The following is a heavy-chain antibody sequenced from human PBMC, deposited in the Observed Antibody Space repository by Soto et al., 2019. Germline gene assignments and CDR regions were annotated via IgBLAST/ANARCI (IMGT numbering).Heavy chain of an antibody. CDR3: ARVSQEKRPYYYGMDV. Sequence: QVQLVESGGGVVQPGRSLRLSCAASGFTFSSYAMHWVRQAPGKGLEWVAVISYDGSNKYYADSVKGRFTISRENSKNTLYLQMNSLRAEDTAVYYCARVSQEKRPYYYGMDVWGQGTTVTVSS. V-gene: IGHV3-30-3*01. J-gene: IGHJ6*02. CDR1: GFTFSSYA. CDR2: ISYDGSNK.